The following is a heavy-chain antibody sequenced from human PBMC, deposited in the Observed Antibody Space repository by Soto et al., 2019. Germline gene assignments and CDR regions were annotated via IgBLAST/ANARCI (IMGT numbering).Heavy chain of an antibody. CDR3: ARTSWFGELSFDY. D-gene: IGHD3-10*01. J-gene: IGHJ4*02. CDR2: ILNSGRA. CDR1: GGSTSSGDNY. Sequence: SETLSLTCSVSGGSTSSGDNYWSWIRQPPGKGLECIGYILNSGRAHYTPSLRSRLAISVDTSRNQFSLKLSSVTAADTAVYYCARTSWFGELSFDYWGLGTLVTVSS. V-gene: IGHV4-30-4*01.